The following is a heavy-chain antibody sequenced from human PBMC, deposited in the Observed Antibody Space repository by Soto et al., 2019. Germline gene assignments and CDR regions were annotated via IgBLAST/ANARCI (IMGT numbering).Heavy chain of an antibody. CDR3: ARGGSWNLGELSFSLDFDY. D-gene: IGHD3-16*02. CDR1: GFTFSSYS. CDR2: ISSSSSYI. J-gene: IGHJ4*02. V-gene: IGHV3-21*01. Sequence: PGGSLRLSCAASGFTFSSYSMNWVRQAPGKGLEWVSSISSSSSYIYYADSVKGRFTISRDNAKNSLYLQMNSLRAEDTAVYYCARGGSWNLGELSFSLDFDYWGQGTLVTVSS.